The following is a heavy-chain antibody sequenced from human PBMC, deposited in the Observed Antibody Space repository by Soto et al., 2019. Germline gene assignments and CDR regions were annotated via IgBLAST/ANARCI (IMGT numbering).Heavy chain of an antibody. CDR2: IYYTGST. CDR3: VRHRAFCSGKSCGLGNFYYVDV. Sequence: SETLSLTCTVSGGSISSYYWSWLRQPPGKGLEWIGYIYYTGSTTYNPSLKSRVTISADTSKNQLSLNLSSVTAADTALYYCVRHRAFCSGKSCGLGNFYYVDVWGIGTTVTVSS. V-gene: IGHV4-59*08. CDR1: GGSISSYY. D-gene: IGHD2-2*01. J-gene: IGHJ6*03.